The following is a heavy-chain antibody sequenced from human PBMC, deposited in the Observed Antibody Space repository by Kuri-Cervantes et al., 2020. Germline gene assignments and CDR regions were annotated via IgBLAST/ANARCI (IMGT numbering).Heavy chain of an antibody. CDR1: GCTFTSYD. D-gene: IGHD6-19*01. CDR2: MNPNSGNT. Sequence: ASVKVSCKASGCTFTSYDINWVRQATGQGLEWMGWMNPNSGNTSYAQKFQGRVTMTRNTSISTAYMELSSLRSEDTAVYYCARTPSSGWYRDDAFDIWGQGTMVTVSS. CDR3: ARTPSSGWYRDDAFDI. V-gene: IGHV1-8*01. J-gene: IGHJ3*02.